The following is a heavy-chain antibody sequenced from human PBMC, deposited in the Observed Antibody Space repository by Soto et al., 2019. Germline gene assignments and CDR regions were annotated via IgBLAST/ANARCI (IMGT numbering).Heavy chain of an antibody. CDR1: GGSFSDTY. J-gene: IGHJ4*02. Sequence: PSETLSLTCAVYGGSFSDTYWNWFRQPPGKGLEWIGEINHNTNTIYNPSLTSRVTISVDTSKNQFSLKLTSVTAADTAVYYCARDKITGLFDYWGQGTLVTVSS. D-gene: IGHD2-8*02. V-gene: IGHV4-34*01. CDR3: ARDKITGLFDY. CDR2: INHNTNT.